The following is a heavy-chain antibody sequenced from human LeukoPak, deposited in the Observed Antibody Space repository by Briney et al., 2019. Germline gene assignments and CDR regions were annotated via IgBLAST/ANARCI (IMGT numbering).Heavy chain of an antibody. CDR3: ARHNNWAFDY. J-gene: IGHJ4*02. CDR2: IHPNDAST. V-gene: IGHV5-51*01. CDR1: GYSFASYW. Sequence: GESLKISCKASGYSFASYWIGWVRQTSGKGLEWMAIIHPNDASTIYSLSFQGQVTISADRSITTAYLRWNTLQASDTAIYYCARHNNWAFDYWDRGTLLTVSS. D-gene: IGHD1-20*01.